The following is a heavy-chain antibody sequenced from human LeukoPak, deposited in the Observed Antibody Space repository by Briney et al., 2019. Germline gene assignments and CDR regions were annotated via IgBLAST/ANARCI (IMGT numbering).Heavy chain of an antibody. J-gene: IGHJ4*02. CDR3: ARLSRGAGAAKTFDF. CDR2: IFYTGKA. Sequence: SETLSLTCTITTGSLSPYHWSWFRQPPGKGLEWLGHIFYTGKATYNPSFKSRVTMSVDTSKDQFSLRVTSVTAADTGRYYCARLSRGAGAAKTFDFWGQGILVTVSS. D-gene: IGHD6-13*01. V-gene: IGHV4-59*08. CDR1: TGSLSPYH.